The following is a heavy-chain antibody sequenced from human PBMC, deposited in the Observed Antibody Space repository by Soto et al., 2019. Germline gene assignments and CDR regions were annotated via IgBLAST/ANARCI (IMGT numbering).Heavy chain of an antibody. Sequence: GASVKVSCKASGGTFSSYTINWVRQAPGQGLEWMGWLNPKSGNTGYAQNLQGRVTMTRDTSISTAYMELRSLRSEDTALYYCARVTAGSSDFDYWGQGTRVTVSS. CDR2: LNPKSGNT. CDR1: GGTFSSYT. J-gene: IGHJ4*02. V-gene: IGHV1-8*02. CDR3: ARVTAGSSDFDY. D-gene: IGHD6-6*01.